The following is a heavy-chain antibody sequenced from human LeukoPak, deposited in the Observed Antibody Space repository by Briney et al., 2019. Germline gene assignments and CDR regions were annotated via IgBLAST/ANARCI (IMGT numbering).Heavy chain of an antibody. D-gene: IGHD4-17*01. Sequence: GESLRPSCAATGFTFSSFWMSWVRQGPGKGLEWVASIPPDGGIGRYVDSVEGRFTISRDNAKTTVFLQMNSLREEDTAVYYCAWLFGGVTTLDYWGQGALVTVSS. CDR2: IPPDGGIG. CDR1: GFTFSSFW. CDR3: AWLFGGVTTLDY. J-gene: IGHJ4*02. V-gene: IGHV3-7*01.